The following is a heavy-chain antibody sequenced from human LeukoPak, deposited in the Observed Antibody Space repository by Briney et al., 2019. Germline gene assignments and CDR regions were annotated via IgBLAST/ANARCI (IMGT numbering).Heavy chain of an antibody. J-gene: IGHJ4*02. D-gene: IGHD6-25*01. CDR1: GFTFSSYS. CDR3: ARVVQRLAYFDY. Sequence: PGGSLRLSCEGSGFTFSSYSMNWVRQAPGKGLEWVSFISGSSSIIHYADSVKGRFTISRDNAKNSLFLQMNSLRAEDTAVYYCARVVQRLAYFDYWGQGTLVTVSS. V-gene: IGHV3-48*04. CDR2: ISGSSSII.